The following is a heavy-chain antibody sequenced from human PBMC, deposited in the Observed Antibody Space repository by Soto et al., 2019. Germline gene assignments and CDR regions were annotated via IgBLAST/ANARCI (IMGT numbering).Heavy chain of an antibody. Sequence: GSLRLSCAASGFTFAGHAMTWVRQAPGKGLEWVSTISESGATTSYADSVKGRFTISRDNSNNMLFLQLRSLRVEDTALYYCVPGSSGAGGEDRWGQGTLVTVSS. CDR3: VPGSSGAGGEDR. V-gene: IGHV3-23*01. D-gene: IGHD3-10*01. CDR2: ISESGATT. J-gene: IGHJ5*02. CDR1: GFTFAGHA.